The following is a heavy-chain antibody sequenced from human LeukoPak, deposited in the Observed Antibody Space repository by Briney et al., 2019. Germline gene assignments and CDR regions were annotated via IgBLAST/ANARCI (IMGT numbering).Heavy chain of an antibody. CDR2: IQHDGSNT. CDR1: GFTFSGFG. J-gene: IGHJ6*03. D-gene: IGHD1-14*01. Sequence: TGGSLRLSCAASGFTFSGFGMHWVRQPPGQGLEWVAFIQHDGSNTYYEGSVKGRLSISIDNSKNTLYLDMDSLRPDDTAVYCCATAASLRYPYMDVWGKGTTVTVSS. V-gene: IGHV3-30*02. CDR3: ATAASLRYPYMDV.